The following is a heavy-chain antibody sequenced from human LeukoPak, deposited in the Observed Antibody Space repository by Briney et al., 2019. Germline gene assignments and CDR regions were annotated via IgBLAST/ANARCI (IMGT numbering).Heavy chain of an antibody. CDR3: ARHVTMVRTYYYYMDV. D-gene: IGHD3-10*01. J-gene: IGHJ6*03. CDR1: GGSISSYY. CDR2: IYYSGST. Sequence: PSETLSLTCTVSGGSISSYYWSWIRQPRGKGLEWIGYIYYSGSTNYNPSLKSRVTISVDTSKNQFSLKLSSVTAADTAVYYCARHVTMVRTYYYYMDVWGKGTTVTISS. V-gene: IGHV4-59*01.